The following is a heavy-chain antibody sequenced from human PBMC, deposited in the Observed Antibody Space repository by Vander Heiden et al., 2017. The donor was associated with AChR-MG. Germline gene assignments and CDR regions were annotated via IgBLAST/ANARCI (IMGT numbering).Heavy chain of an antibody. V-gene: IGHV3-30*18. CDR3: AKDSDGYNTNWFDP. Sequence: QVQLVESGGGVVQPGRSLRLSCAASGLTFSSYGMHWVRQAPGKGLEWVAVISYDGSNKYYADSVKGRFTISRDNSKNTLYLQMNSLRAEDTAVYYCAKDSDGYNTNWFDPWGQGTLVTVSS. CDR1: GLTFSSYG. J-gene: IGHJ5*02. D-gene: IGHD5-12*01. CDR2: ISYDGSNK.